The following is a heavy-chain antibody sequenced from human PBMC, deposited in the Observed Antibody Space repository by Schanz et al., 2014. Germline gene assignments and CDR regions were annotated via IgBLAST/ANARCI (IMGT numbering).Heavy chain of an antibody. Sequence: QVQLQESGPGLVKPSETLSLTCTVSGGSISNYYWSWIRQPPGKGLEWIGYIYYSGSTNYNPSLKSRVTISVDTSKNQFSLKLSSVTAADTAVYYCARVGGGILTSWYSLDSWGQGTLVTVSS. CDR3: ARVGGGILTSWYSLDS. D-gene: IGHD2-8*02. CDR1: GGSISNYY. V-gene: IGHV4-59*01. CDR2: IYYSGST. J-gene: IGHJ4*02.